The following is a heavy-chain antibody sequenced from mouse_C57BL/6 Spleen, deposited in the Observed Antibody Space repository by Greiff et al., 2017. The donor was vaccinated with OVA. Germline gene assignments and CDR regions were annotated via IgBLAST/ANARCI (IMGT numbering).Heavy chain of an antibody. J-gene: IGHJ2*01. CDR3: ARYGYDGVFDY. D-gene: IGHD2-2*01. V-gene: IGHV1-22*01. CDR1: GYTFTDYN. CDR2: INPNNGGT. Sequence: VQLKESGPELVKPGASVKMSCKASGYTFTDYNMHWVKQSHGKSLEWIGYINPNNGGTSYNQKFKGKATLTVNKSSSTAYMELRSLTSEDSAVYYCARYGYDGVFDYWGQGTTLTVSS.